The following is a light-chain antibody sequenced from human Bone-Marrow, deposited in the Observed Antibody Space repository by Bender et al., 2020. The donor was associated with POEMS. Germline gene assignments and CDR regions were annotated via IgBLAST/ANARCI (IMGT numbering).Light chain of an antibody. Sequence: QSVLTQPPSASVTPGQRFTISCSGSSSNIGTNPVNWYQQLPGTAPKLLICINNQRPSVVPDRFSGSKSGTSASLAISGLQSRDGADYYSAAWEDSLNGWVFGGGAKLTVL. CDR2: INN. CDR1: SSNIGTNP. V-gene: IGLV1-44*01. CDR3: AAWEDSLNGWV. J-gene: IGLJ3*02.